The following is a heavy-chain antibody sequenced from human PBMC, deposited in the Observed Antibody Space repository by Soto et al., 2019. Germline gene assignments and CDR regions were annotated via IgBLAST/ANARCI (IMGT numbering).Heavy chain of an antibody. CDR2: INHSGST. CDR3: ARAFNLYCSSTSCYRRGYGMDV. Sequence: SETLSLTCPVYGESFSGYYWSWIHQPPGKGLEWIGEINHSGSTNYNPSLKSRVTISVDTSKNQFSLKLSSVTAADTAVYYCARAFNLYCSSTSCYRRGYGMDVWGQGTTVT. J-gene: IGHJ6*02. CDR1: GESFSGYY. V-gene: IGHV4-34*01. D-gene: IGHD2-2*01.